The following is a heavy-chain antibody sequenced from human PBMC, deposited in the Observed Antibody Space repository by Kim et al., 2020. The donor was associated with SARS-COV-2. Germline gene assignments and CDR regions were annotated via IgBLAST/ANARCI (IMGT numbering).Heavy chain of an antibody. D-gene: IGHD3-16*02. CDR3: AKDPGTITFGGVIVIGAFDY. V-gene: IGHV3-23*01. CDR1: GFTFGSYA. CDR2: ISGSGGST. Sequence: GGSLRLSCAASGFTFGSYAMSWVRQAPGKGLEWVSAISGSGGSTYYADSVKGRFTISRDNSKNTLYLQMNSLRAEDTAVYYCAKDPGTITFGGVIVIGAFDYWGQGTLVTVSS. J-gene: IGHJ4*02.